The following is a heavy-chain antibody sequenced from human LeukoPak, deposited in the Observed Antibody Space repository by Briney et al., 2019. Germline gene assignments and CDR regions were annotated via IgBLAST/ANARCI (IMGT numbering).Heavy chain of an antibody. V-gene: IGHV4-34*01. J-gene: IGHJ5*02. CDR3: ARATASGSGRAYDR. D-gene: IGHD3-10*01. Sequence: PSETLSLTCAVYGESMIGHYWTWIRQPPGKRLEWIGEIHHSGGTNSNPSLKDRVTMSIDMSKNQFSLKLNSVTAADTAVYFCARATASGSGRAYDRWAQGNLVPVFS. CDR2: IHHSGGT. CDR1: GESMIGHY.